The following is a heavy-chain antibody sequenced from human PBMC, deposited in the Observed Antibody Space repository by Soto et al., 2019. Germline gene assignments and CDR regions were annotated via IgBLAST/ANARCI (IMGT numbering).Heavy chain of an antibody. CDR3: ARDYHDYDQTPGYCSYMAV. Sequence: VKASCKACGVRFASNARRSARQSTRQRLEWMGWISAYNGNTNYAQKLQGRVTMTTDTSTSTAYMELRSLRSDDTAVYYCARDYHDYDQTPGYCSYMAVWVKGTTVTVSS. J-gene: IGHJ6*03. D-gene: IGHD4-17*01. CDR2: ISAYNGNT. CDR1: GVRFASNA. V-gene: IGHV1-18*01.